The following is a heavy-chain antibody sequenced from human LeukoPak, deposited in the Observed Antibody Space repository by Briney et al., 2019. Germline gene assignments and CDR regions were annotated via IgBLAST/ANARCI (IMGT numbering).Heavy chain of an antibody. CDR1: GGSISSYY. Sequence: SETLSLTCTVSGGSISSYYWSWIRQPPGKGLEWIGYIYYSGSTNYNPSLKSRVTISVDTSKNQFSLKLSSVTAADTAVYYCARARGRAAAGPFDYGAQGTLVTVSS. J-gene: IGHJ4*02. CDR3: ARARGRAAAGPFDY. CDR2: IYYSGST. D-gene: IGHD6-13*01. V-gene: IGHV4-59*01.